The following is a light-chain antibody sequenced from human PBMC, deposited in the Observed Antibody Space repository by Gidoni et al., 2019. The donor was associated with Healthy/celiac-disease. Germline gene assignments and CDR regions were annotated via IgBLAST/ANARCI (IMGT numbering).Light chain of an antibody. J-gene: IGKJ4*01. CDR1: QSISSW. V-gene: IGKV1-5*03. CDR3: QQYNSYVT. Sequence: DIQMTQSPSTLSASVGDRVTITCRARQSISSWLAWSQQKPGKAPKLLIYKASSLESGVPSRFSGSGSGTEFTLTISSLQPDDFATYYCQQYNSYVTFXGXTKVEIK. CDR2: KAS.